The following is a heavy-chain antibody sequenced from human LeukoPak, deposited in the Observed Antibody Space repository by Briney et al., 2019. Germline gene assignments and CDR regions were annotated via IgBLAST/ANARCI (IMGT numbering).Heavy chain of an antibody. V-gene: IGHV3-53*01. CDR2: IYSGGGT. CDR3: ARGRRDSSGYYQYYFDY. Sequence: GGSLRLSCAASGFTVNSNYMSWVRQAPGKGLEWVSVIYSGGGTYYADSVKGRFTISRDNSKNTLYLQMNSLRAEDTAVYYCARGRRDSSGYYQYYFDYWGQGTLVTVSS. CDR1: GFTVNSNY. J-gene: IGHJ4*02. D-gene: IGHD3-22*01.